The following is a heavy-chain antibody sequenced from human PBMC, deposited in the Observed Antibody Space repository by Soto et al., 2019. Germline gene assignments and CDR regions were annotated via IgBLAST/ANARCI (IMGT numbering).Heavy chain of an antibody. CDR1: GFTFSSYG. J-gene: IGHJ6*02. Sequence: VQLVESGGGVVQPGRSLRLSCAASGFTFSSYGMHWVRQAPGKGLEWVAVIWYDGSNKYYADSVKGRFTISRDNSKNTLYLQMNSLRAEDTAVYYCASLYGSGSDYYYYGMDVWGQGTTVTVSS. CDR2: IWYDGSNK. CDR3: ASLYGSGSDYYYYGMDV. D-gene: IGHD3-10*01. V-gene: IGHV3-33*01.